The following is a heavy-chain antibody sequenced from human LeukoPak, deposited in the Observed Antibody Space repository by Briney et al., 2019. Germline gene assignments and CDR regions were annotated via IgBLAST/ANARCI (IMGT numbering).Heavy chain of an antibody. CDR3: ARGSTIHVDTAMVTLGGDYFDY. CDR2: IYYSGST. J-gene: IGHJ4*02. V-gene: IGHV4-61*05. CDR1: GGPMSGDSLTESNYY. D-gene: IGHD5-18*01. Sequence: SETLSLTCTVSGGPMSGDSLTESNYYWVWIRQPPGKGLEWIGYIYYSGSTNYNPSLKSRVTISVDTSKNQFSLKLSSVTAADTAVYYCARGSTIHVDTAMVTLGGDYFDYWGQGTLVTVSS.